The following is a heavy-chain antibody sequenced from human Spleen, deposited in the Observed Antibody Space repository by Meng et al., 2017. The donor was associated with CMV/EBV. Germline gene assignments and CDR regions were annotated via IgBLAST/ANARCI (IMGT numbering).Heavy chain of an antibody. CDR1: GGSISSGDYY. D-gene: IGHD5-12*01. J-gene: IGHJ4*02. Sequence: QVELQESGPVMVMPSLTLSLTFTVSGGSISSGDYYWSWIRQPPGKGLEWIGYIYYSGSTYYNPSLKSRVTISVDTSKNQFSLKLSSVTAADTAVYYCARVDIVATTYHFDYWGQGTLVTVSS. CDR3: ARVDIVATTYHFDY. CDR2: IYYSGST. V-gene: IGHV4-30-4*08.